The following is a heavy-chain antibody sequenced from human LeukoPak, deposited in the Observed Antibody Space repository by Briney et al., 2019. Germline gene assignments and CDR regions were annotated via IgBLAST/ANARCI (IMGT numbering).Heavy chain of an antibody. J-gene: IGHJ4*02. CDR2: IYTSGST. D-gene: IGHD2-8*01. Sequence: SETLSLTCTVSGGSISSYYWSWIRQPAGKGLEWIGRIYTSGSTNYNPSLKSRVTMSVDTSKNQFSLKLSSVTAADTAVYYCARDRQGYCTNGVCPDYFDYWGQGTLVTVSS. V-gene: IGHV4-4*07. CDR3: ARDRQGYCTNGVCPDYFDY. CDR1: GGSISSYY.